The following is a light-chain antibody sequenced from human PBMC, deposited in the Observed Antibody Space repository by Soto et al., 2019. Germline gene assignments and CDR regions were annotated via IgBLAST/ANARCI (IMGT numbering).Light chain of an antibody. CDR1: HSIDSF. Sequence: DIQLTQSPSSLSASVGDRVTITCRSSHSIDSFLNWYQQKPGKAPKLLIYAASTLQSGVPSRFSGSGSGTHFIFTISSLRPEDIATYYCQQYDDLPITFGQGTRLEIK. CDR2: AAS. J-gene: IGKJ5*01. CDR3: QQYDDLPIT. V-gene: IGKV1-33*01.